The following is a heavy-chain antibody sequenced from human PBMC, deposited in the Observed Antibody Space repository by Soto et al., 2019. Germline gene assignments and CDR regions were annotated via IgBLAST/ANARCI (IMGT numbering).Heavy chain of an antibody. D-gene: IGHD3-22*01. CDR2: INPSGGST. V-gene: IGHV1-46*01. CDR1: GYTFTSYY. CDR3: ARSAESKYYYDSSGYYTTPFDS. J-gene: IGHJ4*02. Sequence: EASVKVSCKASGYTFTSYYMNWVRQAPGQGLEWMGIINPSGGSTSYAQKFQGRVTMTRDTSTSTVYMELSSLRSEDMAVYYCARSAESKYYYDSSGYYTTPFDSWGQGTLATVS.